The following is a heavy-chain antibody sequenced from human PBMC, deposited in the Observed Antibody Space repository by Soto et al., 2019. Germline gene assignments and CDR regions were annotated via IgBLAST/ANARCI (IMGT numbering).Heavy chain of an antibody. Sequence: QITLKESGPTVVNPTEPPPLPCNFSGFSLTTSGVGLGWANKPPGRAPEGLPLIYWDDDKGYSTSLKSRLTITKDTSKNQVVLTMANVDPADTATYYCAHRVLRTVFGLVTTTAIYFDFWGQGTPVVVSS. J-gene: IGHJ4*02. CDR2: IYWDDDK. V-gene: IGHV2-5*02. CDR3: AHRVLRTVFGLVTTTAIYFDF. CDR1: GFSLTTSGVG. D-gene: IGHD3-3*01.